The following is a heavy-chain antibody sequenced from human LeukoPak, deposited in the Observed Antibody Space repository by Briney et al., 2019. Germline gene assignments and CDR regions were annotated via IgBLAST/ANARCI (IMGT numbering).Heavy chain of an antibody. V-gene: IGHV5-51*01. J-gene: IGHJ6*03. Sequence: GESLKISCKGSGYSFTSYWIGWVRQMPGKGLEWMGIIYPGDSDTRYSPSFQGQVTISADKSICTAYLQWSSLKASDTAMYYCARLLRHCSSTSCYIDYYYYYMDVWGKGTTVTVSS. CDR1: GYSFTSYW. D-gene: IGHD2-2*02. CDR3: ARLLRHCSSTSCYIDYYYYYMDV. CDR2: IYPGDSDT.